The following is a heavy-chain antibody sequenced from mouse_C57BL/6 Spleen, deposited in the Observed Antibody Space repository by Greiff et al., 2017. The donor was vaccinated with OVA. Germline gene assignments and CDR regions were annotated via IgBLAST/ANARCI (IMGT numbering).Heavy chain of an antibody. CDR3: TKGIIATVVATPGFAY. Sequence: VQLQQSGAELVRPGASVTLSCKASGYTFTDYEMHWVKQTPVHGLEWIGAIDPETGGTAYNQKFKGKAILTADKSSSTAYMELRSLKSEDSAVYYCTKGIIATVVATPGFAYWGQGTLVTVSA. J-gene: IGHJ3*01. CDR1: GYTFTDYE. V-gene: IGHV1-15*01. D-gene: IGHD1-1*01. CDR2: IDPETGGT.